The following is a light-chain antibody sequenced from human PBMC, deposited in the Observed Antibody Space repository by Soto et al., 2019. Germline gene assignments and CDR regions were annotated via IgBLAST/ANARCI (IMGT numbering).Light chain of an antibody. J-gene: IGKJ5*01. Sequence: EIVLAQSPVTLSWSPGERATLSCRASQSVSSSTYLAWYQQKAGQAPRLLIYDASSRATGIPDRFSGSGSRTDFTLTISRLEPEDFAVYYCQQYGSSPITFGQGTRLEIK. CDR3: QQYGSSPIT. CDR2: DAS. CDR1: QSVSSSTY. V-gene: IGKV3-20*01.